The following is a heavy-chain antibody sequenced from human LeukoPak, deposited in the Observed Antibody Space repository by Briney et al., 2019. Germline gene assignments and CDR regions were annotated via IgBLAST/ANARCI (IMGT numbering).Heavy chain of an antibody. CDR3: ARQQWQPIFDY. D-gene: IGHD6-19*01. J-gene: IGHJ4*02. Sequence: PSETLSLTCTVSGGSISSSSYYWGWIRQPPGKGLEWIGSIYCSGSTYYNPSLKSRVTISVDTSKNQFSLKLSSVTAADTAVYYCARQQWQPIFDYWGQGTLVTVSS. V-gene: IGHV4-39*01. CDR1: GGSISSSSYY. CDR2: IYCSGST.